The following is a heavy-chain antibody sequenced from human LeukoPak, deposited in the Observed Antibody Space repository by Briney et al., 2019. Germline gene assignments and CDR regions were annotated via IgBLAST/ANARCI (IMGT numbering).Heavy chain of an antibody. Sequence: SETLSLTCTVSGGSISGYYWSWIRQPAGKGLEWIGRIHSSGSTHHNPSLESRVTMSVDTSKNQFSLKLSSVTAADTAVYYCASTLGSSWQSGFWGQGTQVTVSS. CDR2: IHSSGST. J-gene: IGHJ4*02. CDR1: GGSISGYY. D-gene: IGHD6-13*01. V-gene: IGHV4-4*07. CDR3: ASTLGSSWQSGF.